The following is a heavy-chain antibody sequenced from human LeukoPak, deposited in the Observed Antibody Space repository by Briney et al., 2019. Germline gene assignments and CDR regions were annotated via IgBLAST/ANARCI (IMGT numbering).Heavy chain of an antibody. D-gene: IGHD2-2*01. CDR2: ISAYNGNT. Sequence: ASVKVSCKASGYTFTSYGISWVRQAPGQGLEWMGWISAYNGNTNYAQKLQGRVTMTTDTSTSTAYMELRSLRSDDTAVYYCARASSLGYCSSTSCYGYNWFDPWGQGTLVTVSS. CDR3: ARASSLGYCSSTSCYGYNWFDP. J-gene: IGHJ5*02. CDR1: GYTFTSYG. V-gene: IGHV1-18*01.